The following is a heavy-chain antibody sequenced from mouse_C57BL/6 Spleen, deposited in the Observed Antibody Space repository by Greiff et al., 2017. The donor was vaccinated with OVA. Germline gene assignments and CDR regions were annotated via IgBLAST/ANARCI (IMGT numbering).Heavy chain of an antibody. Sequence: EVQLQQSGPVLVKPGASVTMSCKASGYTFTDYYMNWVKQSHGKSLEWIGVINPYNGGTSYNQKFKGKATLTVDKSSSTAYMELNSLTSEDSAVYYCARETIYYDYDDYWGQGTTLTVSS. CDR3: ARETIYYDYDDY. CDR1: GYTFTDYY. J-gene: IGHJ2*01. V-gene: IGHV1-19*01. D-gene: IGHD2-4*01. CDR2: INPYNGGT.